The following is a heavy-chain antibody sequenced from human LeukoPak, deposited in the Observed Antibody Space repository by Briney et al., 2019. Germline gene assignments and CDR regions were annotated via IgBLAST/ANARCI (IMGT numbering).Heavy chain of an antibody. CDR2: ISSSGSTI. CDR1: GFTFSSYE. D-gene: IGHD1-26*01. J-gene: IGHJ6*03. Sequence: GGSLRLSCAASGFTFSSYEMNWVRQAPGKGLEWVSYISSSGSTIYYADSVKGRFTISRDNAKNSLHLQMNSLRAEDTAVYYCARDLRVGATLYYYYYMDVWGKGTTVTVSS. V-gene: IGHV3-48*03. CDR3: ARDLRVGATLYYYYYMDV.